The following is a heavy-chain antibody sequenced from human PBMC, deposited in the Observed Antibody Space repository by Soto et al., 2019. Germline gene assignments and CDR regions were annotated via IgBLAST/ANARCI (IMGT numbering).Heavy chain of an antibody. CDR2: ISSSGSST. Sequence: HPVGSLRLSCAASGFTFSRNAMSWVRQAPGKGLEWVSVISSSGSSTYYADSVKGRFTISRDNSKNTLYLQMNSLRAEDTAVYYCATPVGNYYFQYWGQGTLVTVSS. J-gene: IGHJ1*01. V-gene: IGHV3-23*01. CDR3: ATPVGNYYFQY. D-gene: IGHD1-7*01. CDR1: GFTFSRNA.